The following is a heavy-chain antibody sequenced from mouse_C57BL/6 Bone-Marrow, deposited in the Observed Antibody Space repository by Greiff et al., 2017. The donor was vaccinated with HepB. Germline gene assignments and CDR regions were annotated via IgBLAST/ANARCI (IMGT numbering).Heavy chain of an antibody. CDR2: IYPGDGDT. J-gene: IGHJ2*01. V-gene: IGHV1-80*01. CDR1: GYAFSSYW. Sequence: QVQLQQSGAELVKPGASVKISCKASGYAFSSYWMNWVKQRPGKGLEWIGQIYPGDGDTNYNGKFKGKATLTAEKSSSPAFQQLRSLASGASAVYFCARWGGSSSHYWGQGTTLTVSP. CDR3: ARWGGSSSHY. D-gene: IGHD1-1*01.